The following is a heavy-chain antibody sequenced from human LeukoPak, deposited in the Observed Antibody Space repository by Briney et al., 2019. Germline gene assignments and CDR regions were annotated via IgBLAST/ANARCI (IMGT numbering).Heavy chain of an antibody. V-gene: IGHV3-23*01. Sequence: GGSLRLSCAASGFSFGTYAMNWVRQAPGKGLEWVSSIRGLDGSTYYADSVKGRFTISRDNSKNTVYLKMNSLRAEDTAVYHCAKDSVRGYSGYGNDGFDVWGQGTVVTVSS. CDR3: AKDSVRGYSGYGNDGFDV. J-gene: IGHJ3*01. CDR1: GFSFGTYA. D-gene: IGHD5-12*01. CDR2: IRGLDGST.